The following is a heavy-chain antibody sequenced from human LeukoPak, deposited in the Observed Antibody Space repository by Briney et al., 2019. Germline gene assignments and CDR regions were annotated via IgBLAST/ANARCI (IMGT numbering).Heavy chain of an antibody. J-gene: IGHJ4*02. V-gene: IGHV3-30*02. D-gene: IGHD2-2*02. Sequence: GGSLSLSCAASGFTFITYGMHWVRQAPGKGLEWVAFIRFDGTNKYYGDSVRGRFTISRDNSKNTLYLQMNNLRADDTAVYYCALGCSSSNCYTNFDHWGQGTLLTVSS. CDR1: GFTFITYG. CDR2: IRFDGTNK. CDR3: ALGCSSSNCYTNFDH.